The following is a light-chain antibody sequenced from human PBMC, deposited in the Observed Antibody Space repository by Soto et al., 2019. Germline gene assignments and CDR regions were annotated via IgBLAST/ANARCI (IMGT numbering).Light chain of an antibody. V-gene: IGLV2-23*02. Sequence: QSVLTQPASVSGSPGQSITISCTGTSSDVGSYNLVSWYQQHPGKAPKLMIYEVSKRPSGVSNRFSGSKSGNTASLTISGLQAEDEADYHCCSYAGSSTYVFGTGNKVTVL. J-gene: IGLJ1*01. CDR3: CSYAGSSTYV. CDR2: EVS. CDR1: SSDVGSYNL.